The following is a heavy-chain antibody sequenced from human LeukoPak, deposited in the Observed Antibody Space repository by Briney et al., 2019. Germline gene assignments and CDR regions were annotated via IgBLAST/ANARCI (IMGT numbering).Heavy chain of an antibody. CDR2: INSDGSST. Sequence: PGGSLRLSCAASGFTFSNYWMHWVRQAPGKGLVLVSRINSDGSSTTYEDSVKGRFTISRDNAKNTLYLQMNSLRAEDTAVYYCARESSVGAHKAFDYWGQGTLVTVSS. CDR3: ARESSVGAHKAFDY. D-gene: IGHD1-26*01. J-gene: IGHJ4*02. CDR1: GFTFSNYW. V-gene: IGHV3-74*01.